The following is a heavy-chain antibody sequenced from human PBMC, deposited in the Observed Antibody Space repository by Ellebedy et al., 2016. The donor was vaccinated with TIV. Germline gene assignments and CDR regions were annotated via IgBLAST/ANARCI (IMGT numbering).Heavy chain of an antibody. CDR2: MNPNSGNT. CDR1: GYTFTSYD. CDR3: ARAAVAGRGDGMDV. D-gene: IGHD6-19*01. V-gene: IGHV1-8*01. J-gene: IGHJ6*02. Sequence: AASVKVSCKASGYTFTSYDINWVRQATGQGLEWMGWMNPNSGNTGYAQKFQGRVTMTRNTSISTAYMELSSLRSEDTAEYYCARAAVAGRGDGMDVWGQGTTVTVSS.